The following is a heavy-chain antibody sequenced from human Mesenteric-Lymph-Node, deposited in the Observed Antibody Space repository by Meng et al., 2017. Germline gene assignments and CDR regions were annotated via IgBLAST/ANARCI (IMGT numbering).Heavy chain of an antibody. J-gene: IGHJ4*02. V-gene: IGHV1-2*02. Sequence: ASVKVSCKASGSTFTGYYLHWVRQAPGQGLEWMGWISPNGGTNYAQKFEGRVTVTRDTSISTVFMELTTLRSDDTAVYYCAKGRTLRMVRGDAEVQGRLESWGLGTLVTVSS. CDR3: AKGRTLRMVRGDAEVQGRLES. D-gene: IGHD3-10*01. CDR1: GSTFTGYY. CDR2: ISPNGGT.